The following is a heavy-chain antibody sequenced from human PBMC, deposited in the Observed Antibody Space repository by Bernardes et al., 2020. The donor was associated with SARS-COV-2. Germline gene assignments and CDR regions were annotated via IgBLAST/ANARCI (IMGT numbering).Heavy chain of an antibody. CDR2: MNPNSGDT. CDR1: GYTFTSSD. V-gene: IGHV1-8*01. D-gene: IGHD2-2*01. CDR3: ARDYFVIVPGTMVYSYYGMDV. Sequence: ASVKVSCKASGYTFTSSDINWVRQATGQGLEWMGWMNPNSGDTGYAQKFQGRVTMTRNTSISTAYMELSSLRSEDTAVYFCARDYFVIVPGTMVYSYYGMDVWGQGTTVTVSS. J-gene: IGHJ6*02.